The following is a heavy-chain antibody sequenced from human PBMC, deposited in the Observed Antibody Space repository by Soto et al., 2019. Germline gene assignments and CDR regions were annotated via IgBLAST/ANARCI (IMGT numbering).Heavy chain of an antibody. Sequence: QIQLVQSGSEVRMPGASVKVSCKASGYIFTTYSITWVRQAPGQGLEWMGWVSASNGKTNYAQKIQDRVTMTTDTATNTAYMELRSLRSDDTAVYYCAREASGVYSSWFDPWGQGTLVTVSS. CDR1: GYIFTTYS. J-gene: IGHJ5*02. D-gene: IGHD6-13*01. CDR2: VSASNGKT. V-gene: IGHV1-18*04. CDR3: AREASGVYSSWFDP.